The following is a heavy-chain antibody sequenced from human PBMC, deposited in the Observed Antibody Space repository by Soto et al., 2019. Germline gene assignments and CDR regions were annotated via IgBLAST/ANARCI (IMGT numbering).Heavy chain of an antibody. Sequence: ASVKVSCKASGYTFSSYGINWVRQAPGQGLEWLGWISPYDGNTKYAQILQGRVSMTTDTSTKTAYMEVRSLRSDDTAVYYCARGGYYDSSGSRNYHYYGMNFWGQ. D-gene: IGHD3-22*01. CDR2: ISPYDGNT. J-gene: IGHJ6*02. CDR1: GYTFSSYG. CDR3: ARGGYYDSSGSRNYHYYGMNF. V-gene: IGHV1-18*01.